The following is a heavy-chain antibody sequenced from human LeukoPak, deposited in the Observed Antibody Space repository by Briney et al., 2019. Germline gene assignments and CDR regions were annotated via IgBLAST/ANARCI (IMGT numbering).Heavy chain of an antibody. CDR2: INPSGGST. CDR3: ATVAGGGYNPHFDY. Sequence: GASVKVSCKASGYTFTSYYMHWVRQAPGQGLEWMGIINPSGGSTIYAQKFQGRVTMTEDTSTDTAYMELSSLRSEDTAVYYCATVAGGGYNPHFDYWGQGTLVTVSS. J-gene: IGHJ4*02. CDR1: GYTFTSYY. D-gene: IGHD5-24*01. V-gene: IGHV1-46*01.